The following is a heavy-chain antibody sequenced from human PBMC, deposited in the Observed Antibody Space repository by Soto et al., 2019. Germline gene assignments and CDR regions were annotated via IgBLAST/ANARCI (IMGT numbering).Heavy chain of an antibody. Sequence: QVQLQESGPGLVKPSETLSLTCTVSGGSVSSGSYYWSWIRQPPGKGLEWIGYIYYSGSTNYNPSLKSRVTISVDTSKNQFCLKLSSVTAADTAVYYCARYSYGYSVYYYGMDVWGQGTTVTVSS. V-gene: IGHV4-61*01. CDR2: IYYSGST. CDR1: GGSVSSGSYY. J-gene: IGHJ6*02. D-gene: IGHD5-18*01. CDR3: ARYSYGYSVYYYGMDV.